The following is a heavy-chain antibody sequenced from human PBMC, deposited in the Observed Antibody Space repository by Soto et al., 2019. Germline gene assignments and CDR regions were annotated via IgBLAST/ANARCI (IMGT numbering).Heavy chain of an antibody. CDR3: ARVYDYVWGTKGAFDI. Sequence: GSLRLSCAASGFTFSTYSMNWVRQAPGKGLEWVSSISSDSYYIYYADSVKGRFTISRDNAKNSLYLQVNSLRAEDTAVYYCARVYDYVWGTKGAFDIWGQGTMVTVSS. V-gene: IGHV3-21*01. CDR1: GFTFSTYS. D-gene: IGHD3-16*01. J-gene: IGHJ3*02. CDR2: ISSDSYYI.